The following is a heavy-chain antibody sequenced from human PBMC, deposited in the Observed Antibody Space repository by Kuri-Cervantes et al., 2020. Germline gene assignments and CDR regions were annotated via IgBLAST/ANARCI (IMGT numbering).Heavy chain of an antibody. CDR3: AGGQRERGSSSWHYYYYGMDV. CDR1: GYTFTSYA. J-gene: IGHJ6*02. Sequence: ASVKVSCKASGYTFTSYAMHWVRQAPGQRLEWMGWSNAGNGNTKYSQEFQGRVTITRDTSISTAYMELSRLRSDDTAVYYCAGGQRERGSSSWHYYYYGMDVWGQGTTVTVSS. V-gene: IGHV1-3*02. CDR2: SNAGNGNT. D-gene: IGHD6-13*01.